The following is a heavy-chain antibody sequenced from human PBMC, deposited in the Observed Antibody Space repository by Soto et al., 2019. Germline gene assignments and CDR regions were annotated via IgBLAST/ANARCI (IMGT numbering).Heavy chain of an antibody. J-gene: IGHJ5*02. CDR2: ISSSSSTI. V-gene: IGHV3-48*02. CDR1: GFTFSSYS. CDR3: AREAGTWHLPLNWFDP. Sequence: PGGSLRLSCAASGFTFSSYSMNWVRQAPGKGLEWVSYISSSSSTIYYADSVKGRFTISRDNAKNSLYLQMNSLRDEDTAVYYCAREAGTWHLPLNWFDPWGQGTLVTVSP. D-gene: IGHD6-19*01.